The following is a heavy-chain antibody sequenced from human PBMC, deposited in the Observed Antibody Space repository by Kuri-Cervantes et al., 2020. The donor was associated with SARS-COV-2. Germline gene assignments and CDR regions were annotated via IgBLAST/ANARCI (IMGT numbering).Heavy chain of an antibody. CDR2: INAGNGNT. CDR3: ARALKGKQWLVRYYFDY. D-gene: IGHD6-19*01. Sequence: ASVKVSCKASGGTFSSYAISWVRQAPGQRLEWMGWINAGNGNTKYSQKFQGRVTITRDTSASTAYMELSSLRSEDTAVYCCARALKGKQWLVRYYFDYWGQGTLVTVSS. J-gene: IGHJ4*02. CDR1: GGTFSSYA. V-gene: IGHV1-3*01.